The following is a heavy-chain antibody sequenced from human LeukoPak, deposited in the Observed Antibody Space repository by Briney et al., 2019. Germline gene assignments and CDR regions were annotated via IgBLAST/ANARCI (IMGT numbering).Heavy chain of an antibody. Sequence: ASVKVSCKASGYTFTSYGISWVRQAPGQGLEWMGWINPNSGGTNYAQKFQGRVTVTRDTSISTAYMELSRLRSDDTAVYYCARYNRWNDYWGQGTLVTVSS. CDR3: ARYNRWNDY. CDR2: INPNSGGT. J-gene: IGHJ4*02. V-gene: IGHV1-2*02. CDR1: GYTFTSYG. D-gene: IGHD1-1*01.